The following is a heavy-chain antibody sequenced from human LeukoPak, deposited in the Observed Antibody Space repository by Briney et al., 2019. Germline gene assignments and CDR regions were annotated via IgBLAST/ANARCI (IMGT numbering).Heavy chain of an antibody. D-gene: IGHD2-8*01. CDR3: ARDGTNTDDY. CDR2: ISGNNDNP. Sequence: ASVKVSCKTSGYTFSNFGISWVRQAPGQGLEWMGWISGNNDNPNYGQKFQGRFTVTTDSSTSTAYMELRNLRSDDTAVYYCARDGTNTDDYWGQGTLVTVCS. J-gene: IGHJ4*02. CDR1: GYTFSNFG. V-gene: IGHV1-18*01.